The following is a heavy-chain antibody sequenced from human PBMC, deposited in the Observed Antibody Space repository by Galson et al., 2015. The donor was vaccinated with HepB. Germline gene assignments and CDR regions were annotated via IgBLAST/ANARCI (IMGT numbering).Heavy chain of an antibody. CDR3: ATDKDEDSGTTTFDF. J-gene: IGHJ4*02. Sequence: SLRLSCAASGFTFSDYWMHWVRQVPGKGLVWVSRINTYGTTTTYADSVNGRFTIPRDNAKNTLYLQMNSLRAEDTAMYFCATDKDEDSGTTTFDFWGQGALVTVSS. CDR2: INTYGTTT. CDR1: GFTFSDYW. D-gene: IGHD1-7*01. V-gene: IGHV3-74*01.